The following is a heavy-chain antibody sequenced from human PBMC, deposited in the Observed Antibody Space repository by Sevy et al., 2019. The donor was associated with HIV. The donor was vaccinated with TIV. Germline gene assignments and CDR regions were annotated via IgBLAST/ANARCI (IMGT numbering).Heavy chain of an antibody. Sequence: SETLSLTCAVYGGSFSGYYWSWIRQPPGKGLEWIGEINHSGGTNYNPSLKSRVTISADTSKNQFSLKLNSVTAADTAMYYCAGENAWGRGYSWGQGTLVTVSS. CDR3: AGENAWGRGYS. CDR1: GGSFSGYY. V-gene: IGHV4-34*01. CDR2: INHSGGT. J-gene: IGHJ4*02. D-gene: IGHD1-26*01.